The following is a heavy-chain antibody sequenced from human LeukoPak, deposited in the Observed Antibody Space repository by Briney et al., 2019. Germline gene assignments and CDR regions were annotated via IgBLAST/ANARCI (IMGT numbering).Heavy chain of an antibody. CDR3: ARDGDDRNGYYIDY. CDR1: EFTFSNYW. D-gene: IGHD3-22*01. Sequence: GGSLRLSCAASEFTFSNYWLSWVRQAPGKGLEWVANIKEDGSEKYYVDSVKGRFTISRDNAKNSLYLQMNSLRAEDTAVYYCARDGDDRNGYYIDYWGQGTLVTVSS. V-gene: IGHV3-7*04. CDR2: IKEDGSEK. J-gene: IGHJ4*02.